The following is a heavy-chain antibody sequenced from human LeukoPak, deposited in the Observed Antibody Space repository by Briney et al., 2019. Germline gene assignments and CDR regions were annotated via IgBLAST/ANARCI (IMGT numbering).Heavy chain of an antibody. CDR1: GFTFSTYS. Sequence: PGGSLRLSCAASGFTFSTYSINWVRQAPGKGLEWVSSISSSSSYIYYADSVKGRFTISRDNAKNSLYLQMNSLRAEDTAVYYCARTFRGAGGGYYYYMDVWGKGTTVTVSS. CDR2: ISSSSSYI. V-gene: IGHV3-21*01. CDR3: ARTFRGAGGGYYYYMDV. J-gene: IGHJ6*03. D-gene: IGHD3-10*01.